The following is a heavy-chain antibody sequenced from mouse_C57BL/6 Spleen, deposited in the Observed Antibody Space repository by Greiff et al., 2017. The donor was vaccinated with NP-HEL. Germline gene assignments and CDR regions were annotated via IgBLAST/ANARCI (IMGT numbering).Heavy chain of an antibody. Sequence: QVQLQQSGPELVKPGASVKISCKASGYAFSSSWMNWVKQRPGKGLEWIGRIYPGDGDTNYNGKFKGKATLTADKSSSTAYMQLSSLTSEDSAVYVCAREDGLSAMDYWGQGTSVTVSS. V-gene: IGHV1-82*01. D-gene: IGHD6-1*01. CDR2: IYPGDGDT. J-gene: IGHJ4*01. CDR3: AREDGLSAMDY. CDR1: GYAFSSSW.